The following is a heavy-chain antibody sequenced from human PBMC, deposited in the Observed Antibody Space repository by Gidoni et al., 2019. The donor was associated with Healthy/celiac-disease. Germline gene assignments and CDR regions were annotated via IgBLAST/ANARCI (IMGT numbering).Heavy chain of an antibody. CDR2: INAGNGNT. D-gene: IGHD1-26*01. CDR1: GYTFTSYA. CDR3: ATTGATDVFDY. Sequence: QVQLVQSGAEGKKPGASVEFSCKSSGYTFTSYAMHWVRQAPGQRLGWMGWINAGNGNTKYSQKFQGRVTITRDTSASTAYMELSSLRSEDTAVYYCATTGATDVFDYWGQGTLVTVSS. J-gene: IGHJ4*02. V-gene: IGHV1-3*01.